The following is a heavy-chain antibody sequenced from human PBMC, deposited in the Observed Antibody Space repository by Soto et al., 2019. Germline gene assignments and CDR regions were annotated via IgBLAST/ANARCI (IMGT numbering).Heavy chain of an antibody. CDR3: AKDVTGRGVYHEAFDI. CDR2: ISWSTATI. CDR1: GFTFDDYA. Sequence: EVDLVESGGGLVQPGRSLRLSCAASGFTFDDYAMHWVRQAPGKGLEWVSGISWSTATIGYADSVKGRFTISRDNAKNSLYLQMNSLRVEDTALYYCAKDVTGRGVYHEAFDIWGQGTMVTVSS. V-gene: IGHV3-9*01. D-gene: IGHD2-8*02. J-gene: IGHJ3*02.